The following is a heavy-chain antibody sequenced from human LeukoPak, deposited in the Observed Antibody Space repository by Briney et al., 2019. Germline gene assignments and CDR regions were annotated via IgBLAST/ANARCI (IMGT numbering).Heavy chain of an antibody. CDR2: ISYDGSNN. Sequence: GRSLRLSCAASGFTFSHYGMHWVRQAPGKGLEWVAVISYDGSNNYYADSVKGRFTISRDNSKNTLYLQMNSLRAEDTAVYYCAKDFYYGSGLRGVSDYWGQGTLVTVSS. CDR1: GFTFSHYG. V-gene: IGHV3-30*18. D-gene: IGHD3-10*01. J-gene: IGHJ4*02. CDR3: AKDFYYGSGLRGVSDY.